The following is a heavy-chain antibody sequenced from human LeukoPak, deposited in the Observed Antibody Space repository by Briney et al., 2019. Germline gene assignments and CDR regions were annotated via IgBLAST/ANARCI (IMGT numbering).Heavy chain of an antibody. CDR2: IKQDGSEK. D-gene: IGHD5-24*01. CDR3: ARARERWLQTALDY. CDR1: GFTFSSYW. J-gene: IGHJ4*02. V-gene: IGHV3-7*01. Sequence: QPGGSLRLSCAASGFTFSSYWMSWVRQAPGKGLEWVANIKQDGSEKYYVDSVKGRFTISRDNAKNSLYLQMNSLRAEDTAVYYCARARERWLQTALDYWGQGTLVTVSS.